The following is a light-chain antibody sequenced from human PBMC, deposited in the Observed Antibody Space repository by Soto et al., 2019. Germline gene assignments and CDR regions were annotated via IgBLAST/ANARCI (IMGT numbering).Light chain of an antibody. Sequence: SYELTQPPSVSVAPGKTARITCGGNNIGSKSVHWYQQKPGQAPVLVIYYDSDRPSGIPERFSGSNSGNTATLTISRVEAGDEADYFSQVWDSSSDPYVFGTGTKVTVL. CDR3: QVWDSSSDPYV. J-gene: IGLJ1*01. V-gene: IGLV3-21*04. CDR1: NIGSKS. CDR2: YDS.